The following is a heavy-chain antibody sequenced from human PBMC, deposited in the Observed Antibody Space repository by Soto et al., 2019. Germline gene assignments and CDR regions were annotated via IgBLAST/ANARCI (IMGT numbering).Heavy chain of an antibody. CDR1: GFTFSSYA. CDR2: ISGSGGST. V-gene: IGHV3-23*01. Sequence: EVQLLESGGGLVQPGGSLRLSCAASGFTFSSYAMSWVRQAPGKRLEWVSAISGSGGSTYYADSVKGRFTISRDNSKNTLYLQMNSLRAEDTAVYYCAKGSRGCSGGSCYSGPYFDYWGQGTLVTVSS. CDR3: AKGSRGCSGGSCYSGPYFDY. D-gene: IGHD2-15*01. J-gene: IGHJ4*02.